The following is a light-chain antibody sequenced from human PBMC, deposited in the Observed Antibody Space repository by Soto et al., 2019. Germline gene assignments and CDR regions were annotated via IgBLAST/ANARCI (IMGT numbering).Light chain of an antibody. CDR2: GAS. J-gene: IGKJ4*01. V-gene: IGKV3-15*01. Sequence: EIVMTQAPATLSVSPGEGATLSCRASQTVSSNLAWYQQKPGQAPRLLIYGASTRATGIPARFSGSGYGTEFTLTTSSLPSEDFAVYYCHQYNNWPLTFGGGTKVEIK. CDR1: QTVSSN. CDR3: HQYNNWPLT.